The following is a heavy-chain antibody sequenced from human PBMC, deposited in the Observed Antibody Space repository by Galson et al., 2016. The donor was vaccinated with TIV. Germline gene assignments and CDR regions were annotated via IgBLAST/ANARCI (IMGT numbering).Heavy chain of an antibody. D-gene: IGHD4-17*01. CDR2: INPNSGDT. V-gene: IGHV1-2*02. Sequence: SVKVSCKASGYTFTGYYIPYVRQAPGQGLEWMGWINPNSGDTNYAQKFQGRVTMTRDTSISTAYMELSRLRSDDTAMYYCARDLSPETTTPFDYWGQGTLVTVSS. J-gene: IGHJ4*02. CDR3: ARDLSPETTTPFDY. CDR1: GYTFTGYY.